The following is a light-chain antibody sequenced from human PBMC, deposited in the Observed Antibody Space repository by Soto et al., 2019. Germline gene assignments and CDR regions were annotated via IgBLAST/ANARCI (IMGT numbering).Light chain of an antibody. J-gene: IGKJ1*01. CDR3: QQYNSYVT. CDR2: DAS. Sequence: DIQMTQSPSTPSASVGDRVTITCRASQSISSWLAWYQQKPGKAPKLLIYDASSLESGVPSRFSGSGSGTEFTLTISSLQPDDFATYYCQQYNSYVTFGQGTKVEIK. V-gene: IGKV1-5*01. CDR1: QSISSW.